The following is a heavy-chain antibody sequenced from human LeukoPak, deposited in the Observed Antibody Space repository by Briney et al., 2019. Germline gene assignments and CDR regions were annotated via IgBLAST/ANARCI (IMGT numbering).Heavy chain of an antibody. J-gene: IGHJ4*02. CDR2: ISGSDGST. CDR3: ARSVAVAGREDF. Sequence: GGSLRLSCAASGVTFSNYAMSWVRQAPGKGLEWVSGISGSDGSTFYANSVKGRFSISRDNSKNTLYLQMNSLRADDTATYFCARSVAVAGREDFWGQGTLVTVSS. V-gene: IGHV3-23*01. CDR1: GVTFSNYA. D-gene: IGHD6-19*01.